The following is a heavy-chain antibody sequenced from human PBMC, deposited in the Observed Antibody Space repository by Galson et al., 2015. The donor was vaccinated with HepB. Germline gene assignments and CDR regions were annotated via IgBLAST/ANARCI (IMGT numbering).Heavy chain of an antibody. CDR2: IVGSGDNT. J-gene: IGHJ5*02. D-gene: IGHD6-13*01. CDR1: GFTFSNYA. V-gene: IGHV3-23*01. CDR3: AKDPLYRNSWCCFDP. Sequence: SLRLSCAASGFTFSNYAMSWVRQAPGKGLEWVSGIVGSGDNTHYADSVKGRFTISRDNSKNSLFLQMNSLRADDTAVYYCAKDPLYRNSWCCFDPWGPGTLVTVSS.